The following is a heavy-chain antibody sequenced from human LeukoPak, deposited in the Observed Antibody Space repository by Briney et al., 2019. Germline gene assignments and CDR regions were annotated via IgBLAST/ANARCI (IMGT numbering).Heavy chain of an antibody. CDR1: GLPFSSYG. J-gene: IGHJ4*02. D-gene: IGHD3-22*01. CDR2: ISSSSSTI. CDR3: ARGDDYYDSSSQNRDY. V-gene: IGHV3-48*01. Sequence: GGSLRLSCAASGLPFSSYGMNWVRHAPGKGLEWVSYISSSSSTIYYADSAKGRFTISRDNAKNSLYLQMNGLRAEDTAVYYCARGDDYYDSSSQNRDYWGQGTLVTVSS.